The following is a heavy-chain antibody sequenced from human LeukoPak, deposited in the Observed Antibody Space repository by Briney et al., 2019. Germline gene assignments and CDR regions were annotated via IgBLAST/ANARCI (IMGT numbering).Heavy chain of an antibody. CDR2: IYYSGST. D-gene: IGHD3-3*01. V-gene: IGHV4-59*08. J-gene: IGHJ3*02. CDR3: ARHTNRLDAFDI. Sequence: SETLSLTCTVSGDSISSYYWSWIRQPPGKGLEWIGYIYYSGSTNYNPSLKSRVTLSVDTSKNQFSLKLSSVTAADTAVYFCARHTNRLDAFDIWGQGTMVTVSS. CDR1: GDSISSYY.